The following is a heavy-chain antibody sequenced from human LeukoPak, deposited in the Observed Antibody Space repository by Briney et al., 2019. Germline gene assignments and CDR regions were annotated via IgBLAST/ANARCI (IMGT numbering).Heavy chain of an antibody. CDR1: GGSFSGYY. CDR3: ARWRGYLDY. J-gene: IGHJ4*02. V-gene: IGHV4-34*01. CDR2: INHSGST. Sequence: SETLSLTCAVYGGSFSGYYWSWIRQPPGKGLEWIGGINHSGSTNYNPSLKSRVTISVDTSKNQFSLKLSSVTAADTAVYYCARWRGYLDYWGQGTLVTVSS. D-gene: IGHD3-10*01.